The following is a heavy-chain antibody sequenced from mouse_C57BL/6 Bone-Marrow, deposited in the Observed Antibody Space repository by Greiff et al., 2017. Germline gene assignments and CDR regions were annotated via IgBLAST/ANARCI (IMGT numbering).Heavy chain of an antibody. Sequence: VQLQQSGPVLVKPGPSVKISCKASGFTFTDYYMHWVKQSHGKSLEWIGLVYPYHGGTSYNQKFKGKDTFTVDPSSSTAYMGLNSLTSEDSAVYYCAGTTVVAKYYAMDYWGQGTSVTVAA. J-gene: IGHJ4*01. D-gene: IGHD1-1*01. V-gene: IGHV1-36*01. CDR1: GFTFTDYY. CDR2: VYPYHGGT. CDR3: AGTTVVAKYYAMDY.